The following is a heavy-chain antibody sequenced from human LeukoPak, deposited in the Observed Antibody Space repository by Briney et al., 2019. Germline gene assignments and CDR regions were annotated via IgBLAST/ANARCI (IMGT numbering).Heavy chain of an antibody. CDR3: ARDFDYTYYYYGMDV. V-gene: IGHV4-61*02. Sequence: SETLSLTCTVSGGSISSGGYYWSWIRQPAGKGLEWIGRIYTSGSTNYNPSLKSRVTMSVDTSKNQFSLKLSSVTAADTAVYYCARDFDYTYYYYGMDVWGQGTTVTVSS. J-gene: IGHJ6*02. CDR2: IYTSGST. CDR1: GGSISSGGYY. D-gene: IGHD4-11*01.